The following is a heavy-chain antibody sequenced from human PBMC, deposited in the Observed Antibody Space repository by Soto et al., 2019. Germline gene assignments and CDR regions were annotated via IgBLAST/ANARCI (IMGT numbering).Heavy chain of an antibody. CDR3: ARGLRYFDW. CDR2: IYYSGST. Sequence: QVQLQESGPGLVKPSETLSLTCTVSGGSITSPYWSWIRQPPGKGLEWIGYIYYSGSTNYNPSLKSRVTISVDTSKNQFSLNLSSVTAADTAVYFCARGLRYFDWWGQGTLVTVSS. V-gene: IGHV4-59*11. D-gene: IGHD3-9*01. J-gene: IGHJ4*02. CDR1: GGSITSPY.